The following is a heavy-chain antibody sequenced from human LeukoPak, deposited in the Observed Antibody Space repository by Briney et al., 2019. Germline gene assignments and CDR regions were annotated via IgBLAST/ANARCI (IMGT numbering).Heavy chain of an antibody. CDR1: GFTFSSYS. CDR3: AKERWLREGVLDY. D-gene: IGHD5-24*01. J-gene: IGHJ4*02. CDR2: ISWNSGSI. Sequence: GGSLRLSCAASGFTFSSYSMNWVRQAPGKGLEWVSGISWNSGSIGYADSVKGRFTISRDNAKNSLYLQMNSLRAEDMALYYCAKERWLREGVLDYWGQGTLVTVSS. V-gene: IGHV3-9*03.